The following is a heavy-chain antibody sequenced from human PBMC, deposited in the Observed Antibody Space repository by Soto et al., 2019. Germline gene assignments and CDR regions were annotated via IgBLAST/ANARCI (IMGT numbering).Heavy chain of an antibody. CDR3: ARADERPYGAMDY. D-gene: IGHD4-17*01. CDR2: INHSGST. Sequence: QVQLQQWGAGLLKPSETLSLTCAVYGGSFSGYYWSWIRQPPGKGLEWIGEINHSGSTNYNPSLKSRVPISVDTSKNQFSLKLSSVTAADTAVYYCARADERPYGAMDYWGQGTLVTVSS. CDR1: GGSFSGYY. J-gene: IGHJ4*02. V-gene: IGHV4-34*01.